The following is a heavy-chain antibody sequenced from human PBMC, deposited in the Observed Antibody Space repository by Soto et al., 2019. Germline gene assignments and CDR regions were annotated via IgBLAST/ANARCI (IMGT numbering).Heavy chain of an antibody. J-gene: IGHJ6*02. V-gene: IGHV3-30-3*01. CDR1: GFTFSSYT. Sequence: QVQLVESGGGVVQPGRSLRLSCAASGFTFSSYTMHWVRQAPGKGLEWVAVMSYDGSTKYYADSVKGRFTISRDNSKNTLYLQVNSLRAEDTAVYYCARATDYRENYYYYYSLDVWGQGTTVTVSS. D-gene: IGHD4-4*01. CDR3: ARATDYRENYYYYYSLDV. CDR2: MSYDGSTK.